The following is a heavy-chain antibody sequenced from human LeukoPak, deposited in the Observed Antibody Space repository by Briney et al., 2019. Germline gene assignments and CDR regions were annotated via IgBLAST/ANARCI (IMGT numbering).Heavy chain of an antibody. CDR2: IYYSGST. D-gene: IGHD6-13*01. CDR1: GGSISSYY. CDR3: ARDGRGSSSWYFDP. V-gene: IGHV4-59*01. Sequence: PSETLSLTCTVSGGSISSYYCSWIRQPPGKGLEWIGYIYYSGSTNYNPSLKSRVTISVDTSKNQFSLKLSSVTAADTAVYYCARDGRGSSSWYFDPWGQGTLVTVSS. J-gene: IGHJ5*02.